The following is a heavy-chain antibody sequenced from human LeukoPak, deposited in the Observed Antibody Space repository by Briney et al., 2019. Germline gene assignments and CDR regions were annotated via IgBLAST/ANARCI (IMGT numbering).Heavy chain of an antibody. CDR1: GGSFSGYY. Sequence: SETLSLTCAVYGGSFSGYYWSWIRQPPGKGLEWIGEINHSGSTNYNPSLKSRVTISVDTSKNQFSLKLSSVTAADTAVYYCARARQRITIFGVPSAPYYYYGMDVWGQGTTVIVSS. D-gene: IGHD3-3*01. CDR3: ARARQRITIFGVPSAPYYYYGMDV. CDR2: INHSGST. J-gene: IGHJ6*02. V-gene: IGHV4-34*01.